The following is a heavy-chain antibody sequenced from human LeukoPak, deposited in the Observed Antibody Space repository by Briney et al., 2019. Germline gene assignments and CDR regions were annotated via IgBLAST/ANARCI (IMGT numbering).Heavy chain of an antibody. CDR3: ARQGGATGTPYYFDY. V-gene: IGHV5-51*01. D-gene: IGHD1-1*01. CDR2: KYPGDSDT. Sequence: GESLKISGKGSGYSFTSYWIGWVRQMPGKVLEWMGIKYPGDSDTRYSPSFQGQVTISADKSISTAYLQWSSLKASDTAMYYCARQGGATGTPYYFDYWGQGTLVTVSS. CDR1: GYSFTSYW. J-gene: IGHJ4*02.